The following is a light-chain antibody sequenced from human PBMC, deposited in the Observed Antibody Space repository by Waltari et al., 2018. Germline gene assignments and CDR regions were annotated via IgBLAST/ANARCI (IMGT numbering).Light chain of an antibody. CDR3: CSYAGFYTYV. J-gene: IGLJ1*01. CDR1: SSDVGGFNY. Sequence: QSALTHPRSVSGSPGQSVTISCTGTSSDVGGFNYVSCFQQHPDEAPKLIIYDVTKRPSGVPGRFSGSKSGITASLTISGLQAEDDSDYYCCSYAGFYTYVFGTGTKVTVL. V-gene: IGLV2-11*01. CDR2: DVT.